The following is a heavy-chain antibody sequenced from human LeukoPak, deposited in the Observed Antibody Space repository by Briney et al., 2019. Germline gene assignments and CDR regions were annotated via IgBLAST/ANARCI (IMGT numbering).Heavy chain of an antibody. D-gene: IGHD1-1*01. Sequence: PGGSLRLSCAASGFNLSSYDMNWVRQAPGKGLEWVSYISASGSNIYYLDSVKGRFTVSRDNAMNSLFLQMDRPRAEDTAVYYCVRVKGTYFDFWGQGTLVTVSS. V-gene: IGHV3-48*03. CDR2: ISASGSNI. J-gene: IGHJ4*02. CDR1: GFNLSSYD. CDR3: VRVKGTYFDF.